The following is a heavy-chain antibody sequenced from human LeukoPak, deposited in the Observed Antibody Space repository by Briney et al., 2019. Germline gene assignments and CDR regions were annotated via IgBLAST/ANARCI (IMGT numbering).Heavy chain of an antibody. CDR3: AKASLGGDFDY. J-gene: IGHJ4*02. V-gene: IGHV3-9*01. D-gene: IGHD3-16*01. Sequence: PGRSLRLSCAAYGFTFDDYAMHWVRQAPGKGLEWVSGISWNSGSIGYADSVKGRFTISRDNAKNSLYLQMNSLRAEDTALYYCAKASLGGDFDYWGQGTLVTVSS. CDR2: ISWNSGSI. CDR1: GFTFDDYA.